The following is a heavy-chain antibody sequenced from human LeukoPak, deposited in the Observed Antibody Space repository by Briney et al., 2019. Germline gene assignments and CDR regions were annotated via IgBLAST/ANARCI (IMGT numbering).Heavy chain of an antibody. CDR2: INHSGST. V-gene: IGHV4-34*01. J-gene: IGHJ5*02. CDR1: GGSFSGYY. CDR3: ARMYYYDNSGDDNWFDP. D-gene: IGHD3-22*01. Sequence: SETLSLTCAVYGGSFSGYYWSWIRQPPGKGLEWIGEINHSGSTNYNPSLKSRVTISVDTSKNQLSLNLNSVTAADTAIYYCARMYYYDNSGDDNWFDPWGQGTLVTVSS.